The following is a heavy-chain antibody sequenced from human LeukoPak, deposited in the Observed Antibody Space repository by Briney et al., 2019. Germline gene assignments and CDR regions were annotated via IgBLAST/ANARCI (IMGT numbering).Heavy chain of an antibody. CDR3: ARDIVESWFDP. V-gene: IGHV4-59*12. Sequence: SETLSLTCTVSGGSISSYYWSWIRQPPGKGLEWIGYIYHSGSTYYNPSLKSRVTISVDRSKNQFSLKLSSVTAADTAVYYCARDIVESWFDPWGQGTLVTVSS. J-gene: IGHJ5*02. CDR2: IYHSGST. CDR1: GGSISSYY. D-gene: IGHD2-15*01.